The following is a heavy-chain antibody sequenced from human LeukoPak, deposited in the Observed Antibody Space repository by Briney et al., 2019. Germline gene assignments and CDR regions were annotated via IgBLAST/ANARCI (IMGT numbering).Heavy chain of an antibody. CDR1: GFRFNMFW. D-gene: IGHD6-13*01. J-gene: IGHJ4*02. V-gene: IGHV3-23*01. Sequence: PGGPLRLSCEASGFRFNMFWMGWVGQAPGGGLEWVSAISGSGGSTYYADSVKGRFTISRDNSKNTLYLQMNSLRAEDTAVYYCAKDRVRIAAAGLTLFDYWGQGTLVTVSS. CDR2: ISGSGGST. CDR3: AKDRVRIAAAGLTLFDY.